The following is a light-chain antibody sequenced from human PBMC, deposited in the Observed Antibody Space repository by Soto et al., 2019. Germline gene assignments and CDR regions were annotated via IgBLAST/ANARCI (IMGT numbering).Light chain of an antibody. J-gene: IGLJ2*01. CDR3: QSYDSSLSRSV. Sequence: QPVLTQPPSVSGAPGQRVTISCTGSSSNIGAGYDVHWYQRLPGTAPKLLIYGNNNRPSGVPDRFSGSKSGTSASLAITGLQAEDEADYSCQSYDSSLSRSVFGGGTQLTVL. CDR1: SSNIGAGYD. CDR2: GNN. V-gene: IGLV1-40*01.